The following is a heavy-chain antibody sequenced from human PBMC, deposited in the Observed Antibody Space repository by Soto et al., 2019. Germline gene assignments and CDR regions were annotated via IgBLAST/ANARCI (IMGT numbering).Heavy chain of an antibody. J-gene: IGHJ4*02. Sequence: GGSLRLSCAASGFTFSSYGMHWVRQAPGKGLEWVAVISYDGSNKYYADSVKGRFTISRDNSKNTLYLQMNSLRAEDTAVYYCAKDEYYYDSSGYLDYWGQGTLVNAPQ. CDR3: AKDEYYYDSSGYLDY. V-gene: IGHV3-30*18. D-gene: IGHD3-22*01. CDR2: ISYDGSNK. CDR1: GFTFSSYG.